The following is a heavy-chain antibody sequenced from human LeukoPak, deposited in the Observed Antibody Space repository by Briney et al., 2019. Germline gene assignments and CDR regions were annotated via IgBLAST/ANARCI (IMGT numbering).Heavy chain of an antibody. J-gene: IGHJ4*02. V-gene: IGHV4-59*01. CDR1: GGSISGSY. Sequence: SETLSLTCTVSGGSISGSYWSWIRQPPGKGLEWIAYMYNSGSTNYNPSLKSRVTISIDTSKNQFSLKLSSLTAADTAINYGGRGIESDGDNGYWGQGTLLTVSS. CDR3: GRGIESDGDNGY. CDR2: MYNSGST. D-gene: IGHD4-17*01.